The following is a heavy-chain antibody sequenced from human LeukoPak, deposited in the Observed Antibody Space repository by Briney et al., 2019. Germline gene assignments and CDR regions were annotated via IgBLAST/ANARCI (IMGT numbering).Heavy chain of an antibody. D-gene: IGHD3-16*01. Sequence: GRSLRLSCAASGFTFSSYGMHWVRQAPGKGLEWVAVISYDGSNKYYADSVKGRFTISRDNAKNSLYLQMNSLRAEDTAVYYCARDGSQEGEFDYWGQGTLVTVSS. CDR2: ISYDGSNK. CDR3: ARDGSQEGEFDY. V-gene: IGHV3-30*03. J-gene: IGHJ4*02. CDR1: GFTFSSYG.